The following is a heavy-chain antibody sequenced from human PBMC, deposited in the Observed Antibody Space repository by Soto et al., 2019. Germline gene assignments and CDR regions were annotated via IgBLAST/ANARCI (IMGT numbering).Heavy chain of an antibody. CDR1: GGSISSGGYS. CDR2: IYHSGST. J-gene: IGHJ6*02. V-gene: IGHV4-30-2*01. Sequence: PSETLSLTCAVSGGSISSGGYSWSWIRQPPGKGLEWIGYIYHSGSTYYNPSLKSRVTISVDRSKNQFSLKLSSVTAADTAVYYCARFSGTLGAGVHYYYGMDVWGQGTTVTVSS. D-gene: IGHD3-10*01. CDR3: ARFSGTLGAGVHYYYGMDV.